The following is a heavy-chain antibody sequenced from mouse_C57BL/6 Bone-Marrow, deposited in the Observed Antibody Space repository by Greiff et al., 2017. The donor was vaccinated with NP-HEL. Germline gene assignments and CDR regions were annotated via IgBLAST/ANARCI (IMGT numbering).Heavy chain of an antibody. Sequence: EVKLVESGGDLVKPGGSLKLSCAASGFTFSSYGMSWVRQTPDKRLEWVATISSGGSYTYYPDSVKGRFTISRDNAKNTLYLQMSILKSEDTAMYYCARHGRITTNAMDYWGQGTSVTVSS. D-gene: IGHD1-1*01. V-gene: IGHV5-6*01. J-gene: IGHJ4*01. CDR3: ARHGRITTNAMDY. CDR2: ISSGGSYT. CDR1: GFTFSSYG.